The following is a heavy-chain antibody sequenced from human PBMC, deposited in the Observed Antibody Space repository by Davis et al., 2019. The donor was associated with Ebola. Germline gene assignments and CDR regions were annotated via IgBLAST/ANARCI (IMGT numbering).Heavy chain of an antibody. CDR2: IWDDGSNK. V-gene: IGHV3-33*06. Sequence: PGGSLRLSCAASGFTLSGYDMNWVRQAPGKGLQWVAVIWDDGSNKYYADSVKGRFTISRDNSENTLFLQMNSLRVEDTAIYYCAKGNYDSSGYWGYWFDPWGQGTLVTVSS. CDR1: GFTLSGYD. J-gene: IGHJ5*02. CDR3: AKGNYDSSGYWGYWFDP. D-gene: IGHD3-22*01.